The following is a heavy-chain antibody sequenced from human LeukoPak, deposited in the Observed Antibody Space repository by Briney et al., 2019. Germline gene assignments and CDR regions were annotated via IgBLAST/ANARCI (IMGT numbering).Heavy chain of an antibody. CDR1: GGSISSGSYY. J-gene: IGHJ6*03. CDR3: ARDSMLRGVIAYYYYYMDV. CDR2: ISPSGST. V-gene: IGHV4-61*02. D-gene: IGHD3-10*01. Sequence: SETLSLTCTVSGGSISSGSYYWSWIRQPAGKGLEWIGRISPSGSTNYNPSLKSRVTISVDTSKNQFSLNLSSMTAADTAVYYCARDSMLRGVIAYYYYYMDVRGKGTTVTVSS.